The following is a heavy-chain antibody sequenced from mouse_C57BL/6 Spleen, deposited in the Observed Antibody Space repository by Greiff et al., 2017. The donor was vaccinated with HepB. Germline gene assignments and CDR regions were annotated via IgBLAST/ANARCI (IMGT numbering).Heavy chain of an antibody. CDR2: IYPRSGNT. V-gene: IGHV1-81*01. CDR3: APKLSYAMDY. J-gene: IGHJ4*01. Sequence: QVQLQQSGAELARPGASVKLSCKASGYTFTSYGISWVKQRTGQGLEWIGEIYPRSGNTYYNEKFKGKATLTADKSSSTAYMEIRSLTSEDSAVYFCAPKLSYAMDYWGQGTSVTVSA. D-gene: IGHD4-1*01. CDR1: GYTFTSYG.